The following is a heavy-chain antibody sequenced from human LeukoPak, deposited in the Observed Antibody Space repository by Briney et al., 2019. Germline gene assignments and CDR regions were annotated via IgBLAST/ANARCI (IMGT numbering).Heavy chain of an antibody. J-gene: IGHJ5*02. CDR1: GYSISSGYY. V-gene: IGHV4-38-2*02. CDR2: IYHSGST. CDR3: AKEELGGVVTKEYNWFDP. D-gene: IGHD3-3*01. Sequence: PSETLSLTCTVSGYSISSGYYWGWIRQPPGKGLEWIGSIYHSGSTYYNPSLKSRVTISVDTSKNQFSLKLSSVTAADTAVYYCAKEELGGVVTKEYNWFDPWGQGTLVTVSS.